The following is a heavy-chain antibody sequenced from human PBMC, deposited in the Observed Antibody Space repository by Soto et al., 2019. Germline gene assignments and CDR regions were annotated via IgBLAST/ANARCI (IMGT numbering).Heavy chain of an antibody. J-gene: IGHJ4*02. Sequence: GGSLRLSCAASGFTFSSYAMNWVRQAPGKGLEWVSGISGSGGSTYYADSVKGRFTISRDISKSTLYLQMNSLRAEDTAIYYCAKVGYSGYDTYFDYWGQGTLVTVSS. CDR3: AKVGYSGYDTYFDY. V-gene: IGHV3-23*01. D-gene: IGHD5-12*01. CDR2: ISGSGGST. CDR1: GFTFSSYA.